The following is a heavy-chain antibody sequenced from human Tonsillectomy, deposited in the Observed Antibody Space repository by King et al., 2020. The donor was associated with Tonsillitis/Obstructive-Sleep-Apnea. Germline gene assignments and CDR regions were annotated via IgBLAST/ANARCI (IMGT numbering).Heavy chain of an antibody. CDR1: GFTFSSYW. J-gene: IGHJ6*03. V-gene: IGHV3-74*03. CDR2: IKSDGSST. D-gene: IGHD5-12*01. Sequence: EVQLVESGGGLVQPGGSLRLSCAASGFTFSSYWMHWVRQAPGKGLVWVSRIKSDGSSTTYADSVKGRFTISRDNAKNTVFLQMNSLRAEDTAVYYCARDQQDMVATFPYYHYYMDVWGKGTTVTVSS. CDR3: ARDQQDMVATFPYYHYYMDV.